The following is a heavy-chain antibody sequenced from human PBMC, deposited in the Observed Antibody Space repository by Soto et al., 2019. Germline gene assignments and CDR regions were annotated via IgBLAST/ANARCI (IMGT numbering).Heavy chain of an antibody. Sequence: PGGSLRLSCAASGFTFSSYTMNWVRQAPGKGLEWVSYISSSSSTIYYADSVKGRFTISRDNAKNSLYLQMNSLRAEDTAVYYCARDGTTVTTSPNYYYYYYMDVWGKGTTVTVSS. CDR1: GFTFSSYT. CDR2: ISSSSSTI. D-gene: IGHD4-17*01. J-gene: IGHJ6*03. V-gene: IGHV3-48*01. CDR3: ARDGTTVTTSPNYYYYYYMDV.